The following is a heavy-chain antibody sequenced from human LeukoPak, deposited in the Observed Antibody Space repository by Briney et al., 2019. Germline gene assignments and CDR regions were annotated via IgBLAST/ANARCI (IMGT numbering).Heavy chain of an antibody. D-gene: IGHD4-17*01. J-gene: IGHJ6*02. CDR3: ARDFLLTVTTYYYYYYGMDV. CDR1: GFTFSSYA. V-gene: IGHV3-30-3*01. Sequence: GRSLRLSCAAAGFTFSSYAMHWVRQAPGKGLEWVAVISYDGSNKYYADSVKGRFTISRDNSKNTLYLQMNSLRAEDTAVYYCARDFLLTVTTYYYYYYGMDVWGQGTTVTVSS. CDR2: ISYDGSNK.